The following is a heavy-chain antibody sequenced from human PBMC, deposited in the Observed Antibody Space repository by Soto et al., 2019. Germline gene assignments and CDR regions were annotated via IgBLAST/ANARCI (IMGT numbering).Heavy chain of an antibody. D-gene: IGHD6-13*01. V-gene: IGHV3-30*18. CDR1: GFTFSSYG. CDR3: AKDMGSSWYYYYGMDV. J-gene: IGHJ6*02. CDR2: ISYDGSNK. Sequence: PGGSLRLSCAASGFTFSSYGMHWVRQAPGKGLEWVAVISYDGSNKYYADSVKGRFTISRDNSKNTLYLQMNSLRAEDTAVYYCAKDMGSSWYYYYGMDVWGQGTTVTVSS.